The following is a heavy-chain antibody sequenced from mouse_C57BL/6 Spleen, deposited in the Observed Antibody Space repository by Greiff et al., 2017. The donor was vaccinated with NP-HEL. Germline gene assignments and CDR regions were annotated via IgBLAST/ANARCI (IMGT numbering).Heavy chain of an antibody. CDR1: GFTFSDYY. J-gene: IGHJ4*01. V-gene: IGHV5-12*01. Sequence: EVMLVESGGGLVQPGGSLKLSCAASGFTFSDYYMYWVRQTPEKRLEWVAYISNGGGSTYYPDTVKGRFTISRDNAKNTRYLQMSRLKSEDTAMDYCARLGYGKDYYAMDYWGQGTSVTVSS. CDR2: ISNGGGST. D-gene: IGHD2-10*02. CDR3: ARLGYGKDYYAMDY.